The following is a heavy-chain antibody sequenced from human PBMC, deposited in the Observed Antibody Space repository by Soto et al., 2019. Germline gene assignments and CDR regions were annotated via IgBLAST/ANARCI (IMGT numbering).Heavy chain of an antibody. CDR1: GYPFTSYG. CDR2: INAGNGDT. J-gene: IGHJ4*02. V-gene: IGHV1-3*01. Sequence: ASVKVSCKASGYPFTSYGMNWMRQAPGQRLEWMGWINAGNGDTKYSQKFQDRVTITRDTSANTAYMELSSLRTEDTAVYYCARVKTGFGEIPFDYWGQGTLVTVS. CDR3: ARVKTGFGEIPFDY. D-gene: IGHD3-10*01.